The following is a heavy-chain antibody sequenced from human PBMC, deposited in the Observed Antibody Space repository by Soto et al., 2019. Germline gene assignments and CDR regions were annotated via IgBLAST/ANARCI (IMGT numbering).Heavy chain of an antibody. CDR3: ARNLYRSSSGNYSYYYGMDV. V-gene: IGHV4-31*03. D-gene: IGHD6-6*01. CDR2: IYSSGST. J-gene: IGHJ6*02. CDR1: GGSISSSGYY. Sequence: SETLSLTCTVSGGSISSSGYYWSWIRQHPGKGLEWMGYIYSSGSTYYNPSLKSRVTISVDTSKNQCSLKLSSVTAADTAVYYCARNLYRSSSGNYSYYYGMDVWGQGTTVTVSS.